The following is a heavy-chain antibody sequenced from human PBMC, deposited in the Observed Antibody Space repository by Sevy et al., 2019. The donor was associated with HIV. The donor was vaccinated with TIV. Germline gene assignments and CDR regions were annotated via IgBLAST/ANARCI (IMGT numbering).Heavy chain of an antibody. J-gene: IGHJ4*02. V-gene: IGHV3-48*02. CDR2: IGITGPTN. CDR3: ARPGSGWFEFDS. D-gene: IGHD6-19*01. Sequence: GGSLRLSCVPSGFPFGRYSMNWVRKAQGKGLEWVSNIGITGPTNYYEDSVKGRFTISRDNAKNSLYLQMNSLREEDTAVYYCARPGSGWFEFDSWGQGTLVTVSS. CDR1: GFPFGRYS.